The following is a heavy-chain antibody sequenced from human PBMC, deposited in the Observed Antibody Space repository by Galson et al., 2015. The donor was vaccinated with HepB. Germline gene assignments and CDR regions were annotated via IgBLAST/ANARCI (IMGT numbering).Heavy chain of an antibody. D-gene: IGHD5-12*01. V-gene: IGHV1-8*01. Sequence: SVKVSCKAFGYTFISYDMNWVRQAPGQGLEWMGWMNPKSGNTGYAQKFQGRVSMTRDTSITTAYMELSSLRSEDTAVYYCVRSQFCGVARCIVATIPGDWGQGNPGTGS. CDR3: VRSQFCGVARCIVATIPGD. J-gene: IGHJ4*02. CDR1: GYTFISYD. CDR2: MNPKSGNT.